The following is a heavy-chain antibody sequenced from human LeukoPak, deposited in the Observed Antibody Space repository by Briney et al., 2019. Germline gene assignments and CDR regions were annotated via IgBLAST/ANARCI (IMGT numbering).Heavy chain of an antibody. CDR2: IYHSGST. CDR1: GYSLSSGYY. Sequence: SETLSLTCAVSGYSLSSGYYWGWIRQPSGKGLEWIGSIYHSGSTYYNPSLKSRVTISVDTSKNQFSLKLSSVTAADTAVYYCASNIVVAYDAFDIWGQGTMVTVSS. CDR3: ASNIVVAYDAFDI. D-gene: IGHD2-2*01. V-gene: IGHV4-38-2*01. J-gene: IGHJ3*02.